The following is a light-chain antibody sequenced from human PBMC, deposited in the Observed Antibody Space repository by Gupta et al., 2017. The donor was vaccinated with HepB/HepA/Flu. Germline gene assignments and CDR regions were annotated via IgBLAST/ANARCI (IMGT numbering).Light chain of an antibody. Sequence: EIVLTQSPGTLSLSQGERATLSCRASQSVSNNYLAWYQQKSGQAPRLLIHGASTRATGIPDRFSGSGSGTDFTLTISRLEPEDFALFYCQQYGSAPRTFGQGTKVEIK. CDR1: QSVSNNY. CDR2: GAS. V-gene: IGKV3-20*01. J-gene: IGKJ1*01. CDR3: QQYGSAPRT.